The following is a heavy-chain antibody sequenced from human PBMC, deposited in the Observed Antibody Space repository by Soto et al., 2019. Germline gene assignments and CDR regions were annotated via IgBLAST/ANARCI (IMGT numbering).Heavy chain of an antibody. CDR2: INPNSGGT. V-gene: IGHV1-2*02. Sequence: ASVKGYCRASGYTFTGYYMHCVRQDPGQWRWCVGWINPNSGGTNYAQKFQGRVTMTRDTSISTAYMELSRLRSDDTAVYYCARARRNDYYDSSGYLAKRGFDPWGQGTLVTVSS. D-gene: IGHD3-22*01. J-gene: IGHJ5*02. CDR3: ARARRNDYYDSSGYLAKRGFDP. CDR1: GYTFTGYY.